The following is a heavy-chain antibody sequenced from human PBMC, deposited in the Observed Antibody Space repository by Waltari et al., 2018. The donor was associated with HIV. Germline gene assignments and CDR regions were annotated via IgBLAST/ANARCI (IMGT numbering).Heavy chain of an antibody. Sequence: QVQLMQSGPEMRKPGASVKIPCRAGGSDLTSHGITWARQAPGQGFGGMGWIWDYDGERDVERTFKDRVSLTTDKSTNTAFLELRNLRIDDTATYYCVRGGGTWLQETHYYKGLDVWGQGTTVIVSS. CDR3: VRGGGTWLQETHYYKGLDV. D-gene: IGHD3-10*01. CDR1: GSDLTSHG. J-gene: IGHJ6*02. CDR2: IWDYDGER. V-gene: IGHV1-18*01.